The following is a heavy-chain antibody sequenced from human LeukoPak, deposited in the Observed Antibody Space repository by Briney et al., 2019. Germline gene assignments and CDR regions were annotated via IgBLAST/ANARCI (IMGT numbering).Heavy chain of an antibody. V-gene: IGHV3-9*01. J-gene: IGHJ4*02. CDR1: GFTFDVYA. CDR2: ISWNSGSI. Sequence: GGSLRLSCATSGFTFDVYAMHWVRQAPGKGLEWVSGISWNSGSIGYADSVKGRFTISRDNAKNSLYLQMNSLRAEDTALYYCAKDGQWLVRGDYFDYWGQGTLVTVSS. CDR3: AKDGQWLVRGDYFDY. D-gene: IGHD6-19*01.